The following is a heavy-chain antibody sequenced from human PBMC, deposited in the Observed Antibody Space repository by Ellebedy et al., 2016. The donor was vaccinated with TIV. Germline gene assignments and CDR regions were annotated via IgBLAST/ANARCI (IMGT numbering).Heavy chain of an antibody. Sequence: MPGGSLRLSCPVSGSSISSGYYWGWIRQPPGRGLEWIGRMFHSGSTYYNPSLKSRLTMSVHTSRWQFPLRLTSVTAADTAVYFCARGPIWDGCSGGSCYFDLWGQGILVIVSS. D-gene: IGHD2-15*01. CDR2: MFHSGST. CDR1: GSSISSGYY. J-gene: IGHJ4*02. V-gene: IGHV4-38-2*02. CDR3: ARGPIWDGCSGGSCYFDL.